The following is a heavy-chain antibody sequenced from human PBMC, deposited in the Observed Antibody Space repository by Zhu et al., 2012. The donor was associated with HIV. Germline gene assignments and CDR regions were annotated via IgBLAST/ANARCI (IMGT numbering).Heavy chain of an antibody. CDR2: ISWDGGST. D-gene: IGHD5-12*01. CDR1: GFTFDDYT. V-gene: IGHV3-43*01. Sequence: EVQLVESGGVVVQPGGSLRLSCAASGFTFDDYTMHWVRQAPGKGLEWVSLISWDGGSTYYADSVKGRFTISRDNSKNSLYLQMNSLRTEDTALYYCAKGGDIVATVDAFDIWGQGTMVTVSS. CDR3: AKGGDIVATVDAFDI. J-gene: IGHJ3*02.